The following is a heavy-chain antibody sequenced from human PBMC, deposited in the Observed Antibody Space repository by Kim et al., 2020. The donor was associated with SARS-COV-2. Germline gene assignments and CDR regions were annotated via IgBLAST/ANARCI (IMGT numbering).Heavy chain of an antibody. CDR1: GYTFTSYD. V-gene: IGHV1-8*01. D-gene: IGHD3-22*01. J-gene: IGHJ4*02. CDR3: ARGSRYYYYDSSGSSWGY. Sequence: ASVKVSCKASGYTFTSYDINWVRQATGQGLEWMGWMNPNSGNTGYAQKFQGRVTMTRNTSISTAYMELSSLRSEDTAVYYCARGSRYYYYDSSGSSWGYWGQGTLVTVSS. CDR2: MNPNSGNT.